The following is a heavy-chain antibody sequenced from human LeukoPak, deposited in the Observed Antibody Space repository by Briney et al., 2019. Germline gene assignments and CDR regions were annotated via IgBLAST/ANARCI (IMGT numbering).Heavy chain of an antibody. J-gene: IGHJ4*02. Sequence: SETLSLTCTVSGGSISSSSYYWGWIRQPPGKGLEWIGSIYYSGSTYYNPSLKSQVTISVDTSKNQFSLKLSSVTAADTAVYYCARHGGYSYGYIPYWGQGTLVTVSS. D-gene: IGHD5-18*01. CDR2: IYYSGST. CDR3: ARHGGYSYGYIPY. CDR1: GGSISSSSYY. V-gene: IGHV4-39*01.